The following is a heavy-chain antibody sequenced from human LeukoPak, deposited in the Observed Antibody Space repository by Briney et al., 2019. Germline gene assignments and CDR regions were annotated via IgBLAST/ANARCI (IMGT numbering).Heavy chain of an antibody. D-gene: IGHD5-24*01. CDR1: GGSISSSSYY. CDR2: IYYSGST. Sequence: SGTLSLTCTVSGGSISSSSYYWGWIRQPPGKGLEWIGSIYYSGSTYYNPSLKSRVTISVDTSKNQFSLKLSSVTAADTAVYYCVRDHKGGDGADAFDLWGHGTMVTVSS. CDR3: VRDHKGGDGADAFDL. V-gene: IGHV4-39*07. J-gene: IGHJ3*01.